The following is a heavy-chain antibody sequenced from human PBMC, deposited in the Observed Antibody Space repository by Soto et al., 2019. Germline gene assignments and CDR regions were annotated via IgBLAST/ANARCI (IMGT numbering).Heavy chain of an antibody. Sequence: EVQLVESGGGLIQPGGSLRVSCAASGFTVSRSYMSWVRKAPGKGLEWVSVIYSGGSTNYADSVKGRFTISRDNSKNTLYLQMNSLRVEDTAVYYCARDTYYYDSSGQPYWGQGTLVTVSS. CDR2: IYSGGST. V-gene: IGHV3-53*01. CDR3: ARDTYYYDSSGQPY. J-gene: IGHJ4*02. CDR1: GFTVSRSY. D-gene: IGHD3-22*01.